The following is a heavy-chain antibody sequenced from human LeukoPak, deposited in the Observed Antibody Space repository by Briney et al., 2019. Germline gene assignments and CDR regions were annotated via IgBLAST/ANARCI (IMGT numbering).Heavy chain of an antibody. CDR2: IYPGDSDT. J-gene: IGHJ6*02. CDR3: ARQSPNYYYYYGMDV. Sequence: RESLKISCKGSGYSFTSYWIGWVRQMPGKGLEWMGIIYPGDSDTRYSPSFQGQVTISADKSISTAYLQWSSLKASDTAMYYCARQSPNYYYYYGMDVWGQGTTVTVSS. CDR1: GYSFTSYW. V-gene: IGHV5-51*01.